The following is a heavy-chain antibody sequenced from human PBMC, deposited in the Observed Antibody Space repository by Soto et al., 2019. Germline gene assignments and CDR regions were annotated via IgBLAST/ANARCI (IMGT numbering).Heavy chain of an antibody. J-gene: IGHJ5*02. Sequence: SETLSLTCTVSGGSVSSGSYYWSWIRQPPGKGLEWIGYIYYSGSTNYNPSLKSRVTISVDTSKNQFSLKLSSVTAADTAVYYCARAHDYSNFGNWFDPWGQGTLVTV. D-gene: IGHD4-4*01. CDR1: GGSVSSGSYY. V-gene: IGHV4-61*01. CDR2: IYYSGST. CDR3: ARAHDYSNFGNWFDP.